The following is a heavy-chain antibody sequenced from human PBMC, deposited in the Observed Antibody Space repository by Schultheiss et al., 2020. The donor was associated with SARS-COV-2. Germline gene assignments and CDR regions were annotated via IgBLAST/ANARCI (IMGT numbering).Heavy chain of an antibody. CDR2: INPSGGST. V-gene: IGHV1-18*01. Sequence: ASVKVSCKASGGTFTSYGISWVRQAPGQGLEWMGWINPSGGSTSYAQEFQGRVTMTTDTSTSTAYMELRSLRSDDTAVYYCARDSSLYGMDVWGQGTTVTVSS. CDR3: ARDSSLYGMDV. J-gene: IGHJ6*02. CDR1: GGTFTSYG.